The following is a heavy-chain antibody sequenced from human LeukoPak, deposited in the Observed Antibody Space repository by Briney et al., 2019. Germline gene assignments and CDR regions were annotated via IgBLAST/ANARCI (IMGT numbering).Heavy chain of an antibody. V-gene: IGHV3-7*01. Sequence: GGSLRLSRAASGFPFSSYWMSWVRQAPGKGLEWVANIKQDGSDKYYVDSVKGRFTISRDNAKNSLYLQLNSLRADDTAVYYCARLTGTTGFDYGGQGTLVTVSS. J-gene: IGHJ4*02. CDR2: IKQDGSDK. CDR1: GFPFSSYW. D-gene: IGHD1-1*01. CDR3: ARLTGTTGFDY.